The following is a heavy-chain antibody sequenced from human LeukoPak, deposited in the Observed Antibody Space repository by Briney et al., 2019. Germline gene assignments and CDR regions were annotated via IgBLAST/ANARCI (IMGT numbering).Heavy chain of an antibody. CDR2: ISWNSGSI. Sequence: SLRLSCAASGFTFDDYAMHWVRQAPGKGLEWVSGISWNSGSIGYADSVKGRFTISRDNAKNSLYLQMNSLRAEDTALYYCAKDIGSGYDYYYGMDVWGQGTTVTVSS. J-gene: IGHJ6*02. CDR1: GFTFDDYA. CDR3: AKDIGSGYDYYYGMDV. V-gene: IGHV3-9*01. D-gene: IGHD3-10*01.